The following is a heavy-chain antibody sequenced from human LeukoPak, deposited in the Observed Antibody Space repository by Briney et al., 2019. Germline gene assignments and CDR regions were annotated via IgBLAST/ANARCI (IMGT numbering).Heavy chain of an antibody. CDR2: MSANGST. CDR3: ARVYYYDSSGYYWFDP. D-gene: IGHD3-22*01. Sequence: PSETLSLTCTVSGGSISSYYWSWIRQPAGRGLEWIGRMSANGSTNYSPSLKSRVTMSVDTSKNQFSPRLNSVTAADTAVYYCARVYYYDSSGYYWFDPWGQGTLVTVSS. V-gene: IGHV4-4*07. CDR1: GGSISSYY. J-gene: IGHJ5*02.